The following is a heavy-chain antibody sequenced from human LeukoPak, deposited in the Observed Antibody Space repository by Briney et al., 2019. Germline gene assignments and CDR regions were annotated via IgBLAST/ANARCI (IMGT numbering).Heavy chain of an antibody. J-gene: IGHJ4*02. D-gene: IGHD3-16*01. CDR2: INTNNGGT. Sequence: GASVKLSCNSSGYTFTCYGISWVRQAPALGLEWMGWINTNNGGTNYAQKFQGRVTMTRDTSISADYMELNRLTFDETAMYYCARVSYTGTYTYDYWGQGTLVTVSS. CDR3: ARVSYTGTYTYDY. V-gene: IGHV1-2*02. CDR1: GYTFTCYG.